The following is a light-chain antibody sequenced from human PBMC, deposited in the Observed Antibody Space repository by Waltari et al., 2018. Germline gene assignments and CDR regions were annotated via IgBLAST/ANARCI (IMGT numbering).Light chain of an antibody. CDR2: ANN. CDR3: ATWDDSLNGPV. V-gene: IGLV1-44*01. CDR1: TSDIGSNR. Sequence: QSVLTQAPSASGTPGQRVTISCSGSTSDIGSNRVNWYQQLPGKAPNLLIYANNQRPSGVPDRFPGSKSGTSASLAIRGLQSDDEAAYYCATWDDSLNGPVFGGGTKLTVL. J-gene: IGLJ2*01.